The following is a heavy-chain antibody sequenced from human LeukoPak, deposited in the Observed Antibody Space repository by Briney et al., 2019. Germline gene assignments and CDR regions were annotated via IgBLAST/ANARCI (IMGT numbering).Heavy chain of an antibody. CDR3: AIVSIATPYYYYGMDV. Sequence: SETLSLTCAVYGGSFSGYYWSWIRQPPGKGLEWIGEINHSGSTNYSPSLKSRVTISVDTSKNQFSLKLSSVTAADTAVYYCAIVSIATPYYYYGMDVWGQGTTVTVSS. CDR2: INHSGST. J-gene: IGHJ6*02. V-gene: IGHV4-34*01. CDR1: GGSFSGYY. D-gene: IGHD6-6*01.